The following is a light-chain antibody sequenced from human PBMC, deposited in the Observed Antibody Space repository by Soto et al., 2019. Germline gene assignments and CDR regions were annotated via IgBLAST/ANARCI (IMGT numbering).Light chain of an antibody. CDR3: QQYGDSPT. CDR2: GAS. J-gene: IGKJ1*01. Sequence: IVLTQSPGTLSLSPGQRATLSCRASQSLSSSFLAWYQQKPGQAPRLIIYGASSRAAGIPDRFSGSGSGTDFTLTISSLEPEDFAVFYCQQYGDSPTFGQGTK. V-gene: IGKV3-20*01. CDR1: QSLSSSF.